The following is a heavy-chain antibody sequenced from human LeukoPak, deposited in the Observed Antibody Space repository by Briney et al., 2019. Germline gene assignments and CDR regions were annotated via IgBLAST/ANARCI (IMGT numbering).Heavy chain of an antibody. CDR1: GYSISSGYY. J-gene: IGHJ5*02. D-gene: IGHD3-16*01. V-gene: IGHV4-38-2*01. CDR3: ARHLGLGEPPVNGFAP. Sequence: PSETLSLTCAVSGYSISSGYYWGWIRQPPGKGLEWIGSIYHSGSTYYNPSLKSRVTISVDTSKNQFSLKLSSVTAADTAVYYLARHLGLGEPPVNGFAPGGQEPLVTVPS. CDR2: IYHSGST.